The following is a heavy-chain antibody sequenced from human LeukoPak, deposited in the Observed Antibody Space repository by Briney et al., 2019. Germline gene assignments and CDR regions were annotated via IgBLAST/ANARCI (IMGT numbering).Heavy chain of an antibody. Sequence: SETLSLTCTVSGGSISSYYWSWIRQPPGKGLEWIGYIYYSGSTNYNPSLKSRVTISVDTSKNQFSLKLSSVTAADTAVYYCARQADSYGRTYAFDIWGQGTMVTVSS. CDR1: GGSISSYY. CDR2: IYYSGST. D-gene: IGHD5-18*01. V-gene: IGHV4-59*08. J-gene: IGHJ3*02. CDR3: ARQADSYGRTYAFDI.